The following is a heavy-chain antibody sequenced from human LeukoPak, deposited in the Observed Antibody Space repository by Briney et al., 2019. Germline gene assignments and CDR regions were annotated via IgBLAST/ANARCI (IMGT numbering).Heavy chain of an antibody. Sequence: SETLSLTCTVSGGSISSGSYYWSWIRQPAGKGLEWIGRIYTSGSTNYNPSLKSRVTISVDTSKNQFSLKLSSVTAADTAVYYCARDTVLSADAFDIWGQGTMVTVSS. V-gene: IGHV4-61*02. J-gene: IGHJ3*02. CDR3: ARDTVLSADAFDI. CDR1: GGSISSGSYY. D-gene: IGHD2-8*01. CDR2: IYTSGST.